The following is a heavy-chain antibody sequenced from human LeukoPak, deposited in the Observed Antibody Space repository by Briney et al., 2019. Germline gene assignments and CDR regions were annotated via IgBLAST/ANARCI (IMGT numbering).Heavy chain of an antibody. D-gene: IGHD2-8*02. CDR3: TRGGVDYFDY. V-gene: IGHV3-23*01. CDR1: GFNTIDYA. J-gene: IGHJ4*02. CDR2: MSVSGDFV. Sequence: GGSLRLSCAVSGFNTIDYAMSWVRQAPGKGLEWVSSMSVSGDFVYYADSVKGRFTISRDNSMNTQYLQMSDLRVEDTAVYYCTRGGVDYFDYWGQGTLVTVSS.